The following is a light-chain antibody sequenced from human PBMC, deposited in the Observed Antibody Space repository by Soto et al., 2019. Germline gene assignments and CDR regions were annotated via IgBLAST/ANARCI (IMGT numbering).Light chain of an antibody. V-gene: IGLV1-40*01. Sequence: QSVLTQPPSVSGAPGQRVTISCPGSSSNIGAGYDVHWYQQLPGTAPKLLIYGNSNRPSGVPDRFSGSKSGTSASLAITGLQAEDEADYYCQSYDSSLSGSSVVFGGGTKLTVL. CDR3: QSYDSSLSGSSVV. CDR2: GNS. J-gene: IGLJ2*01. CDR1: SSNIGAGYD.